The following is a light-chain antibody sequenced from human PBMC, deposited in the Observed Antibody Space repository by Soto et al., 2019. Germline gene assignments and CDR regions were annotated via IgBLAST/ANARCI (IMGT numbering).Light chain of an antibody. CDR2: GAS. CDR3: QQYGSSPPWT. Sequence: EIVLTQSPGTLSLSPGERATLSCRASQSVSANYLAWYQQKPGQAPRLLIYGASTRATGIPDRFSGSGSGTDFSLTISRLEPEDLAVYFCQQYGSSPPWTFGQGTKVDIK. CDR1: QSVSANY. V-gene: IGKV3-20*01. J-gene: IGKJ1*01.